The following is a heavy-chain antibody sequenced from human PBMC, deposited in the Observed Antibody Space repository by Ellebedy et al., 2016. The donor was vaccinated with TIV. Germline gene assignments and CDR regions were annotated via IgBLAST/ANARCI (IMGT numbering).Heavy chain of an antibody. CDR1: GSSISGYY. J-gene: IGHJ4*02. D-gene: IGHD6-19*01. Sequence: MPSETLSLTCTVSGSSISGYYWSRVRQPPGKKLEWIGNIYDSGSTNYNPSLKSRVTISLDTSKNQFSLKLSSVTAADTAVYYCARSRGWYAEHSWGQGTLVTVSS. CDR2: IYDSGST. CDR3: ARSRGWYAEHS. V-gene: IGHV4-59*01.